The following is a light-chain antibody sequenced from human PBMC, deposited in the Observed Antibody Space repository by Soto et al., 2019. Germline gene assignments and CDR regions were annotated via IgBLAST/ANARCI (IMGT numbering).Light chain of an antibody. Sequence: EIVLTQSPGTLSLSPGERATLSCMASQSVTSADLAWYRKKPVQAPRLLIFDASTRATGIPDRFSCSGSGTHFTLTISRLAPEDFAVYYCQQYGSSPRTFGKGTKVEIK. V-gene: IGKV3-20*01. J-gene: IGKJ1*01. CDR1: QSVTSAD. CDR3: QQYGSSPRT. CDR2: DAS.